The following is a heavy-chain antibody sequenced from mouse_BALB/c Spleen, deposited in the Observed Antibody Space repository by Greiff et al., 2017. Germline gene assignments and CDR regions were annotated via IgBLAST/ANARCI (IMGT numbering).Heavy chain of an antibody. Sequence: VQLKESGPGLVKPSQSLSLTCSVTGYSITSGYYWNWIRQFPGNKLEWMGYISYDGSNNYNPSLKNRISITRDTSKNQFFLKLNSVTTEDTATYYCARDRDYRYDVGYFDVWGAGTTVTVSS. V-gene: IGHV3-6*02. D-gene: IGHD2-14*01. CDR3: ARDRDYRYDVGYFDV. CDR1: GYSITSGYY. J-gene: IGHJ1*01. CDR2: ISYDGSN.